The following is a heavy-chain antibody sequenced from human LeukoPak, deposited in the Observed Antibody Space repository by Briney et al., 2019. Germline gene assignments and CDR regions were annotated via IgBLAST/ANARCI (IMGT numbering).Heavy chain of an antibody. Sequence: GVSLRLSCAASGFTFSSYEMDWVRQAPGEGLGWVSYISSSGSTIYYADSVKGRFTISRDNAKTSLYLQMHSLRAEDTAVYYCAELGITMIGGVWGKGTTVTISS. CDR3: AELGITMIGGV. D-gene: IGHD3-10*02. J-gene: IGHJ6*03. CDR1: GFTFSSYE. V-gene: IGHV3-48*03. CDR2: ISSSGSTI.